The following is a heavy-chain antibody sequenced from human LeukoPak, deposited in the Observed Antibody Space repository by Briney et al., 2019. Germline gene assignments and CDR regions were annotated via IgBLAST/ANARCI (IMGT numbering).Heavy chain of an antibody. D-gene: IGHD3-22*01. V-gene: IGHV1-2*02. Sequence: ASVKVSCKASGYTFTGYYMHWARQAPGQGLEWMGWINPNSGGTNYAQKFQGRVTMTRDTSISTAYMELSRLRSDDTAVYYCARDTAHDYYDSSGYGDDWGQGTLVTVSS. CDR1: GYTFTGYY. J-gene: IGHJ4*02. CDR3: ARDTAHDYYDSSGYGDD. CDR2: INPNSGGT.